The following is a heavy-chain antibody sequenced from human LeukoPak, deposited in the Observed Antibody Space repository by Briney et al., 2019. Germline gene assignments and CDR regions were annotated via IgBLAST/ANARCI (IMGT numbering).Heavy chain of an antibody. CDR1: GFTFSSYA. V-gene: IGHV3-30*04. CDR2: ISYDGSNK. J-gene: IGHJ4*02. Sequence: GSLRLSCAASGFTFSSYAMHWVRQAPGKGLEWVAVISYDGSNKYYADSVKGRFTISRGNSKNTLYLQMNSLRAEDTAVYYCARSAVYCSSTSCYYYDYWGQGTLVTVSS. CDR3: ARSAVYCSSTSCYYYDY. D-gene: IGHD2-2*01.